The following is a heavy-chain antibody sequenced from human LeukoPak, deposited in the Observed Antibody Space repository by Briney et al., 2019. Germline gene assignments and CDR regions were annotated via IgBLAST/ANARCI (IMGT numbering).Heavy chain of an antibody. V-gene: IGHV1-69*15. D-gene: IGHD3-3*01. CDR3: ARAVLEWLWVWFDP. J-gene: IGHJ5*02. CDR2: IIPIFDTA. CDR1: GGTFSSYA. Sequence: ASVKVSCKASGGTFSSYAISWVRQAPGQGLEWMGRIIPIFDTANYAQKFQGRVTITADESTSTAYMELSSLRSEDTAVYYCARAVLEWLWVWFDPWGQGTLVTVSS.